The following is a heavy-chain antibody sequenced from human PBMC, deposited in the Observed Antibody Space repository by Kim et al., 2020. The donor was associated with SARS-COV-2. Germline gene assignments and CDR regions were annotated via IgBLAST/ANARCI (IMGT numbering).Heavy chain of an antibody. Sequence: SETLSLTCTVSGGSISSYYWSWIRQPPGKGLEWIGYIYYSGSTNYNPSLKSRVTISVDTSKKQFSLKLSSVTAADTAVYYCARASYGSGTPEDIWGQGTMVTVSS. D-gene: IGHD3-10*01. CDR3: ARASYGSGTPEDI. CDR1: GGSISSYY. J-gene: IGHJ3*02. CDR2: IYYSGST. V-gene: IGHV4-59*13.